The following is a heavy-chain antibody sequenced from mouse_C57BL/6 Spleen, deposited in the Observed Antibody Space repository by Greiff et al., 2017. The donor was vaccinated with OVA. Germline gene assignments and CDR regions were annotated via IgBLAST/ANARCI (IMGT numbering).Heavy chain of an antibody. D-gene: IGHD1-1*01. V-gene: IGHV6-3*01. CDR2: IRLKSDNYAT. Sequence: EVKVVESGGGLVQPGGSMKLSCVASGFTFSNYWMNWVRQSPEKGLEWVAQIRLKSDNYATHYAESVKGRFTISRDDSKSSVYLQMNNLRAEDTGIYYCTGQLPAFDYWGQGTTLTVSS. CDR1: GFTFSNYW. CDR3: TGQLPAFDY. J-gene: IGHJ2*01.